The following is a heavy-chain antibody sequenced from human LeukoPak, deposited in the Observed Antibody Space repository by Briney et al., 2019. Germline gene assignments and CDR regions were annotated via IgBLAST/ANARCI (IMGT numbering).Heavy chain of an antibody. J-gene: IGHJ4*02. CDR1: GGSISSNDYY. CDR3: ARVGNSSGY. V-gene: IGHV4-39*01. D-gene: IGHD6-25*01. CDR2: IYYSGST. Sequence: PSETLSLTCTVSGGSISSNDYYWDWIRQPPGMGLEYIGSIYYSGSTYYNPSLKSRVTISVDTSKNQFSLKLSSVTAADTAVYYCARVGNSSGYWGQGTLVTVSS.